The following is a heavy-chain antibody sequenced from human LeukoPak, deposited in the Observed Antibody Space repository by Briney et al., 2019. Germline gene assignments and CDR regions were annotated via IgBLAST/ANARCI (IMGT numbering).Heavy chain of an antibody. J-gene: IGHJ4*02. CDR1: GYTFTSYA. D-gene: IGHD6-13*01. CDR3: ARDRGYSSSWYGDY. Sequence: ASVKVSCKASGYTFTSYAISWVRQAPGQGLEWMGWISAYNGNTNYAQKLQGRVTMTTDTSTNTAYMELRSLRSDDTAVYYCARDRGYSSSWYGDYWGQGTLVTVSS. CDR2: ISAYNGNT. V-gene: IGHV1-18*01.